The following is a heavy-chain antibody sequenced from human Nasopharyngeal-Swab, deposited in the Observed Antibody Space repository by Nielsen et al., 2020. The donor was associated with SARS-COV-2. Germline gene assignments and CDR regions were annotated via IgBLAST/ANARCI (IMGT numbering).Heavy chain of an antibody. CDR2: IYTRGST. V-gene: IGHV4-61*02. CDR3: ARDGGYYYDSSGNYAEYFQH. D-gene: IGHD3-22*01. Sequence: RQAPGKGLEWIGRIYTRGSTNYNTSLKSRVTISVDTSKNQFSLKLSSVTAADTAVYYCARDGGYYYDSSGNYAEYFQHWGQGALVTVSS. J-gene: IGHJ1*01.